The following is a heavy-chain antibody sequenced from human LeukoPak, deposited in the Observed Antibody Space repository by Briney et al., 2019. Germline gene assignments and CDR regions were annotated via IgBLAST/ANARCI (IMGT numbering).Heavy chain of an antibody. V-gene: IGHV1-69*04. CDR2: IILILGIA. Sequence: SVKVSCKASGGTFSSYAISWERQAPGQGLEWMGRIILILGIANYAQKFQGRVTITADKSTSTAYMELSSLRSEDTAVYYCAITTAPYYYDSSGYYYWFDPWGQGTLVTVSS. CDR1: GGTFSSYA. D-gene: IGHD3-22*01. J-gene: IGHJ5*02. CDR3: AITTAPYYYDSSGYYYWFDP.